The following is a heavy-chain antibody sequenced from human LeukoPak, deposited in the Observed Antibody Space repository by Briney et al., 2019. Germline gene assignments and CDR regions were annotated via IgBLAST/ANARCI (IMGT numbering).Heavy chain of an antibody. CDR2: IYYSGST. Sequence: ASETLSLTCIVSGGSISSISSNNYHWGWIRQPPGKGLEWIGSIYYSGSTYYHPSLKSRVTISVDTSKNQFSLKLSSVTAADTALYYCAREMGVVTAHGIDVWGQGTTVTVSS. CDR1: GGSISSISSNNYH. D-gene: IGHD4-23*01. V-gene: IGHV4-39*02. CDR3: AREMGVVTAHGIDV. J-gene: IGHJ6*02.